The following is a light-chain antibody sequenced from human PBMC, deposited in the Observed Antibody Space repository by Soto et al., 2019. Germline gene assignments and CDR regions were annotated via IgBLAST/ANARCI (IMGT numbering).Light chain of an antibody. CDR2: AAS. V-gene: IGKV1-9*01. J-gene: IGKJ2*01. Sequence: DNQLTQSPSFLSESVGDRVTIACRASQGISRFLDWYQQKPGKAPKVLIYAASTLRLGVPSRFRGSGAGTEFTLTISSLQPEDYATYYCQQHNSIPRSFGQGNKLDLK. CDR1: QGISRF. CDR3: QQHNSIPRS.